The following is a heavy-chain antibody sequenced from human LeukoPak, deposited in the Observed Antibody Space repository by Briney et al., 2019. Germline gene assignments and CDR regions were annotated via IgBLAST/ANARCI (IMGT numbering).Heavy chain of an antibody. J-gene: IGHJ4*02. CDR3: ARGRDSSGYYADY. CDR1: GGSISSYY. CDR2: IYYSGST. V-gene: IGHV4-59*01. Sequence: SETLSLTCTVSGGSISSYYWSWIRQPPGKGLEWIGYIYYSGSTNYNPSPKSRVTISVDTSKNQFSLKLSSVTAADTAVYYCARGRDSSGYYADYWGQGTLVTVSS. D-gene: IGHD3-22*01.